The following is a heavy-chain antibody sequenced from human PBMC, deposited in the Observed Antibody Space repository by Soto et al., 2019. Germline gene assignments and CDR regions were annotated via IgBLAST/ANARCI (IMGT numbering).Heavy chain of an antibody. CDR1: GFTFSSYA. J-gene: IGHJ6*03. CDR2: ISGSGGST. CDR3: AKATYYYGSGSYYNSDYYYYYMDV. Sequence: GGSLRLSFAASGFTFSSYAMSWVRQAPGKGLEWVSAISGSGGSTYYADSVKGRFTISRDNSKNTLYLQMNSLRAEDTAVYYCAKATYYYGSGSYYNSDYYYYYMDVWGKGTTVTVSS. V-gene: IGHV3-23*01. D-gene: IGHD3-10*01.